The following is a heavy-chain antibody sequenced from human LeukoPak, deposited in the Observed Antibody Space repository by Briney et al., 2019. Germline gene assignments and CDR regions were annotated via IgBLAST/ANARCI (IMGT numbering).Heavy chain of an antibody. CDR3: AKVGYSYYYYYMDV. CDR2: ISGSGGST. D-gene: IGHD2-21*01. J-gene: IGHJ6*03. V-gene: IGHV3-23*01. Sequence: PGGSLRLSCAASGFTFSSYAMSWVRQAPGKGLEWVSAISGSGGSTYYADSVKGRFTISRDNSKNTLYLQMNSLRAEDTAVYYCAKVGYSYYYYYMDVWGKGITVTVSS. CDR1: GFTFSSYA.